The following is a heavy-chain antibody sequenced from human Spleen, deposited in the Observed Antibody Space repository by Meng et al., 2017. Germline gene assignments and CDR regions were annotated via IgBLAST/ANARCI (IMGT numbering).Heavy chain of an antibody. J-gene: IGHJ6*02. V-gene: IGHV1-2*02. Sequence: ASVKVSCKASGYTFTSYGISWVRQAPGQGLEWMGWINPNSGGTNYAEKFQGRVTMTRDTSISTAYMELSRLRSDDTAVFYCASGSYCSSTSCYDYYYYYGMDVWGQGTTVTVSS. CDR2: INPNSGGT. D-gene: IGHD2-2*01. CDR1: GYTFTSYG. CDR3: ASGSYCSSTSCYDYYYYYGMDV.